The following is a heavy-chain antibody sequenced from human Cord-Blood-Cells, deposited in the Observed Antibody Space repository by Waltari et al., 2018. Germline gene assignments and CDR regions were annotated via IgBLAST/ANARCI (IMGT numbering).Heavy chain of an antibody. CDR2: IYYSGST. J-gene: IGHJ4*02. CDR1: GSSISSHY. CDR3: ARVFGYSYGYFDY. D-gene: IGHD5-18*01. Sequence: QESGPGLVKPSETLSLTCTVSGSSISSHYWSWIRQPPGKGLEWIGYIYYSGSTNYNPSLKSRVTISVDTSKNQFSLKLSSVTAADTAVYYCARVFGYSYGYFDYWGQGTLVTVSS. V-gene: IGHV4-59*11.